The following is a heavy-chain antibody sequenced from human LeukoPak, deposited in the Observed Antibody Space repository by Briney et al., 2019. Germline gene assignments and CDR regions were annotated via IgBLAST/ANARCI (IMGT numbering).Heavy chain of an antibody. CDR3: ARRWNYGRNYYIDV. J-gene: IGHJ6*03. CDR2: MNDSGRT. V-gene: IGHV4-34*01. D-gene: IGHD1-7*01. CDR1: GGSFSNYY. Sequence: SETLSLTCAVYGGSFSNYYWSWIRQPPGKGLEWIGEMNDSGRTNYNPSLMSRVTVSVDTSKKQSSLRLTSVTATDTAVYYWARRWNYGRNYYIDVWGKGATVSVSS.